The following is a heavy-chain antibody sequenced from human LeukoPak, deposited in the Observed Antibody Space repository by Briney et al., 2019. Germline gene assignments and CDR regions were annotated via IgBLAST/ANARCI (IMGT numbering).Heavy chain of an antibody. V-gene: IGHV3-30*04. CDR1: GFAFSNYA. J-gene: IGHJ4*02. Sequence: PGGSLRLSRAASGFAFSNYAMHWVRQAPGKGLQWVAVISYDGTKKYYADSLKGRFTISRDNSKNTLYLRMNSLRAEDTAVYYCARDRDSSGWSAPDYWGQGTLVTVSS. D-gene: IGHD6-19*01. CDR2: ISYDGTKK. CDR3: ARDRDSSGWSAPDY.